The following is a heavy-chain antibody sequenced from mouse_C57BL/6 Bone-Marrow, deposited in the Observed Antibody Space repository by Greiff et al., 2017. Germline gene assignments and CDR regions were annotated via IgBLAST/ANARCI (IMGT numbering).Heavy chain of an antibody. CDR1: GFNIKDDY. J-gene: IGHJ2*01. Sequence: EVQLQQSGAELVRPGASVKLSCTASGFNIKDDYMHWVKQRPEKGLEWIGWIDPENGDTEYASKFQGKATITADTSSNTAYLQLSSLTSEDTAVYYCTVFYYDYSYYFDYWGQGTTLTVSS. V-gene: IGHV14-4*01. CDR3: TVFYYDYSYYFDY. D-gene: IGHD2-4*01. CDR2: IDPENGDT.